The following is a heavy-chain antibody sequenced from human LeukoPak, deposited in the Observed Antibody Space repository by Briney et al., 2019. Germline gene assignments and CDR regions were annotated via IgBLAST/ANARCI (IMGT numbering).Heavy chain of an antibody. Sequence: PGGSLRLSCAASGFTFSSYSMNWVRQAPGKGLEWVSSISSSSSYIYYADSVKGRFTISRDNAKNSLYLQMNSLRAEDTAVYYCARDRFLEWLLEKRYGMDVWGQGTTVTVSS. CDR2: ISSSSSYI. J-gene: IGHJ6*02. D-gene: IGHD3-3*01. V-gene: IGHV3-21*01. CDR3: ARDRFLEWLLEKRYGMDV. CDR1: GFTFSSYS.